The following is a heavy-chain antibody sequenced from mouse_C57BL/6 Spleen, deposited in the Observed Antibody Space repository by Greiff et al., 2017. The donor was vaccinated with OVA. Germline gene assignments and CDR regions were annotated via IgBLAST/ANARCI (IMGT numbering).Heavy chain of an antibody. CDR1: GYTFTSYT. D-gene: IGHD2-3*01. Sequence: QVQLKQSGAELARPGASVKMSCKASGYTFTSYTMHWVKQRPGQGLEWIGYINPSSGYTKYNQKFKDKATLTADKSTSTAYMQLSSLTSEDAAVYYCARSLDGYWDYWGQGTTLTVSS. J-gene: IGHJ2*01. V-gene: IGHV1-4*01. CDR2: INPSSGYT. CDR3: ARSLDGYWDY.